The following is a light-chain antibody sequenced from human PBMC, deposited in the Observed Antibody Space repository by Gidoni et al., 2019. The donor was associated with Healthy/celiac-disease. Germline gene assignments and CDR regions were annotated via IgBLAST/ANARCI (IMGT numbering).Light chain of an antibody. CDR3: QQYGSSPFMYS. CDR2: GAS. CDR1: QSVSSSY. V-gene: IGKV3-20*01. Sequence: EIVLTQSPGTLSLSQGERATLSCRASQSVSSSYLAWYQQKPGQAPRLLIYGASSRATGIPDRFSGSGSGTDFTLTISRLEPEDFAVYYCQQYGSSPFMYSFGQGTKLEIK. J-gene: IGKJ2*03.